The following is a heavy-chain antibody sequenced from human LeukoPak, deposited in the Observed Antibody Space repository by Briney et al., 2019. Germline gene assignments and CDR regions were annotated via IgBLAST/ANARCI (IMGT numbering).Heavy chain of an antibody. CDR1: GDSISNYY. CDR3: ARWGETSALRVHAFDI. Sequence: SETLSLTCTVSGDSISNYYWNWIRQPPGKGLEWIGYGHYSGSTFYNPSLNSRVTLSVDTSKNQFSLKLTSVTAADTAVYYCARWGETSALRVHAFDIWGQGTMVTVSS. D-gene: IGHD3-10*01. V-gene: IGHV4-59*01. J-gene: IGHJ3*02. CDR2: GHYSGST.